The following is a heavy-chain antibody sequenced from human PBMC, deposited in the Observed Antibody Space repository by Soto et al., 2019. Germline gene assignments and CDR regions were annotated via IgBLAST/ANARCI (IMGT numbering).Heavy chain of an antibody. Sequence: SETLSLTCAVYGGSFSGYYWSWIRQPPGKGLEWIGEINHSGSTNYNPSLKSRVTISVDTSKNQFSLKLSSVTAADTAVYYCARGPSFYSSSWYSYFCGMDVWGQGTTVTVSS. D-gene: IGHD6-13*01. CDR1: GGSFSGYY. J-gene: IGHJ6*02. CDR2: INHSGST. CDR3: ARGPSFYSSSWYSYFCGMDV. V-gene: IGHV4-34*01.